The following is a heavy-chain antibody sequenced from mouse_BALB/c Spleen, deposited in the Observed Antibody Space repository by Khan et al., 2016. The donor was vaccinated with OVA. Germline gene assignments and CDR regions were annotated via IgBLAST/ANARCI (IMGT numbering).Heavy chain of an antibody. J-gene: IGHJ2*01. CDR1: GYTFTSYW. CDR3: TRNGFGNCEGWDY. Sequence: VQLQQSGTVLARPGASVKMSCKASGYTFTSYWMHWVKQRPGQGLEWIGAIYPGNSDTNYNQKFKGKAKLTAVTSTSTAYMELNSLTNEDSAVYYCTRNGFGNCEGWDYWGQGTTLTVSS. D-gene: IGHD2-1*01. CDR2: IYPGNSDT. V-gene: IGHV1-5*01.